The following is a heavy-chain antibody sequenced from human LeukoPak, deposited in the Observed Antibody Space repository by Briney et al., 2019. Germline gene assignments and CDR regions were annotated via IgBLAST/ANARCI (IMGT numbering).Heavy chain of an antibody. CDR1: GFTFSSYA. V-gene: IGHV3-30*04. CDR3: AKDFITAAGTEGY. Sequence: AVSLRLSCAASGFTFSSYAMHWVRQAPGKGLEWVAVISYDGSNKYYADSVKGRFTISRNNSKNTLYLQMNSLRAEDTAVYYCAKDFITAAGTEGYWGQGTLVTVSS. J-gene: IGHJ4*02. D-gene: IGHD6-13*01. CDR2: ISYDGSNK.